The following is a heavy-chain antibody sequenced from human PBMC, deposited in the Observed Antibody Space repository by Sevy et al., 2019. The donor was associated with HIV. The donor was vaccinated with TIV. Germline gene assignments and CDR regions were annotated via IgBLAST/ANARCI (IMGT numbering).Heavy chain of an antibody. Sequence: GGSLRLSCAGSGFSITSYWMHWVRQAPGKGLVWVSRMNEDGRVTNHADSVRGRFTISRDNAKNTLYLQMNSLGVEDTAVYYCVKDFGGPTDYWGQGTLVTVSS. D-gene: IGHD3-16*01. CDR3: VKDFGGPTDY. CDR2: MNEDGRVT. J-gene: IGHJ4*02. V-gene: IGHV3-74*01. CDR1: GFSITSYW.